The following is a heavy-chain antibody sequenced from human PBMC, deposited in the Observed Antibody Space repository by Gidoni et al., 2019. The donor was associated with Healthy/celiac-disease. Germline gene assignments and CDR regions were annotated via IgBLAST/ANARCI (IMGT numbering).Heavy chain of an antibody. V-gene: IGHV4-31*03. J-gene: IGHJ4*02. CDR2: IYYRGSP. CDR3: ARAGTDLVVRGGYFDY. CDR1: GGSISSGGYY. Sequence: QVQLQESGPGLVKPSQTLSLTCTVSGGSISSGGYYWSWIRQHPGKGLEWIGYIYYRGSPYYNPSLKGRVTISVDTSKNQFSLKLSSVTAADTAVYYCARAGTDLVVRGGYFDYWGQGTLVTVSS. D-gene: IGHD3-10*01.